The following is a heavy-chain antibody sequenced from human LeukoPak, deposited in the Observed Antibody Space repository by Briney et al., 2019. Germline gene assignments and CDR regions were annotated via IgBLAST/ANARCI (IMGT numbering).Heavy chain of an antibody. CDR3: ARGGGNSWFDY. Sequence: PGGSLRLPCAASGFTFSSYPMSWVRQPPGKGLEWVSAISGSGGSTYYADSVKGRFTISRDNSKSTLYLQTNSLRADDTAVYYCARGGGNSWFDYWGQGTLVTVSS. J-gene: IGHJ4*02. D-gene: IGHD4-23*01. CDR2: ISGSGGST. V-gene: IGHV3-23*01. CDR1: GFTFSSYP.